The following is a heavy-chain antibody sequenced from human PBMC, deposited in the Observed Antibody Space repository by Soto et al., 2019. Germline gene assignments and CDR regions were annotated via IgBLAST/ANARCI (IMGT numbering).Heavy chain of an antibody. CDR1: GFSLSTSGVG. Sequence: SGPTLVNPTQTLKLTCTFSGFSLSTSGVGVGWIRQPPGKALEWLALIYWDDDTRYRPSLKSRLTITKDSSKNQVVLTMTNMDPVDTATYYCAHAFGGTSWPNDAFDVWGQGTVVTVSS. CDR3: AHAFGGTSWPNDAFDV. CDR2: IYWDDDT. D-gene: IGHD3-16*01. V-gene: IGHV2-5*02. J-gene: IGHJ3*01.